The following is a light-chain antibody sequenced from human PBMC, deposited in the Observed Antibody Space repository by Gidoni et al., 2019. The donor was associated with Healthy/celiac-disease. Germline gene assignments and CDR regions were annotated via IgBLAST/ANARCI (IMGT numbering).Light chain of an antibody. CDR3: QQSDSTPGT. CDR1: QSISSY. V-gene: IGKV1-39*01. Sequence: DIQMTQSPSSLSASVGDRVTITCRESQSISSYLNWYQQKPGKAPKLLIYAASSLQSGVPSRFSGSGSGTDFTRTISSLQPEDFATYYCQQSDSTPGTFGQGTKLEIK. J-gene: IGKJ2*02. CDR2: AAS.